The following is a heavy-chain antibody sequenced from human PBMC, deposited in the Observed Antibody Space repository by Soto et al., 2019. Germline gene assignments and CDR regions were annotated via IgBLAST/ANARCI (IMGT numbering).Heavy chain of an antibody. V-gene: IGHV1-2*02. J-gene: IGHJ3*02. D-gene: IGHD5-18*01. Sequence: ASVKVSCKASGYTFTGYYMHWVRQAPGQGLEWMGWINPNSGGTNYAQKFQGGVTMTRDTSISTAYMELSRLRSDDTAVYYCARDIGYSYGYDAFDIWGQGTMVTVSS. CDR2: INPNSGGT. CDR3: ARDIGYSYGYDAFDI. CDR1: GYTFTGYY.